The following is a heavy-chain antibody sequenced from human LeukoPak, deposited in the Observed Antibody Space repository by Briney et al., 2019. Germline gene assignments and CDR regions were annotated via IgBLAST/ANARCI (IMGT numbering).Heavy chain of an antibody. CDR3: ARGLDSSGYYLDY. CDR2: INPNSGGT. V-gene: IGHV1-2*02. CDR1: GYTFTDYY. Sequence: ASVKVSCKVSGYTFTDYYMHWVQQAPGQGLEWMGWINPNSGGTNYAQKLQGRVTMTRDTSISTAYMELSRLRSDDTAVYYCARGLDSSGYYLDYWGQGTLVTVSS. D-gene: IGHD3-22*01. J-gene: IGHJ4*02.